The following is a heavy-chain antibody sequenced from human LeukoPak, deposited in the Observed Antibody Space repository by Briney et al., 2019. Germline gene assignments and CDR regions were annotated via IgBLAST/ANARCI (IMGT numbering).Heavy chain of an antibody. V-gene: IGHV4-59*08. CDR3: AGGFGEFPFDY. J-gene: IGHJ4*02. CDR1: GGSISSYY. D-gene: IGHD3-10*01. CDR2: IYYSGST. Sequence: PSETLSLTCTVSGGSISSYYWSWLRQPPGKGLEWIGYIYYSGSTNYNPSLKSRVTISLDTSKNQFSLKLSSVTAADTAVYYCAGGFGEFPFDYWGQGTLVTVSS.